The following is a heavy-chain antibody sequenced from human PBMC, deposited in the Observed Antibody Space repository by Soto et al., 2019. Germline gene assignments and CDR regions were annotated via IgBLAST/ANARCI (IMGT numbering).Heavy chain of an antibody. J-gene: IGHJ5*02. CDR2: INPKTGDT. V-gene: IGHV1-2*02. Sequence: QVHLVQSGTEVKKPGASVTVSCKSSGYTFTDFFLHWLRQAPGQGLEWMGWINPKTGDTKSSQKFQGRGNMSRDTSFSTAYMELTSLTSDDTDIYFCATGTNGPTGWYHPWGQGTRVTVSS. CDR1: GYTFTDFF. CDR3: ATGTNGPTGWYHP. D-gene: IGHD1-1*01.